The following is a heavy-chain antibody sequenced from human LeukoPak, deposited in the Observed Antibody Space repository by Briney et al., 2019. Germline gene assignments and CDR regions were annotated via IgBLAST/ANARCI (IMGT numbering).Heavy chain of an antibody. CDR3: AKTGGGHGDHALFDY. J-gene: IGHJ4*02. CDR1: GFTFSSYA. CDR2: ISGSGGST. Sequence: PGGPLRLSCAASGFTFSSYAMSWVRQAPGKGLEWVSAISGSGGSTYYADSVKGRFTISRDNSKNTLYLQMNSLRAEDTAVYYCAKTGGGHGDHALFDYWGQGTLVTVSS. V-gene: IGHV3-23*01. D-gene: IGHD4-17*01.